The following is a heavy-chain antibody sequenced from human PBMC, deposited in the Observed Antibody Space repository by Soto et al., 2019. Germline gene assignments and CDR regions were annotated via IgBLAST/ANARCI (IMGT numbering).Heavy chain of an antibody. D-gene: IGHD3-3*01. CDR2: ISGSGGST. Sequence: EVQLLESGGGLVQPGGSLRLSCAASGFTFSSYAMSWVRQAPGKGLEWVSAISGSGGSTYYADSVKGRFTISRDNSKNTLYLQMNSLRAEDTAVYYCAKDNVAPIYDFWSGYRAYWGKGTLVTVSS. CDR1: GFTFSSYA. CDR3: AKDNVAPIYDFWSGYRAY. V-gene: IGHV3-23*01. J-gene: IGHJ4*02.